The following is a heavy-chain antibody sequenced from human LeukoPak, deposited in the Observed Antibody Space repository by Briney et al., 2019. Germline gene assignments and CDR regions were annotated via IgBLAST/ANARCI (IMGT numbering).Heavy chain of an antibody. J-gene: IGHJ4*02. CDR2: IHTSGSN. CDR3: AGKDVYSGWSFDY. CDR1: GCSISNYH. Sequence: SETLSLTCTVSGCSISNYHWSWIRLPAGKGLEGVGQIHTSGSNNYNPPLKNRVIMSIDMPANQLSLTIRSVTAADTALYYCAGKDVYSGWSFDYWGQGTLVTVSS. D-gene: IGHD6-19*01. V-gene: IGHV4-4*07.